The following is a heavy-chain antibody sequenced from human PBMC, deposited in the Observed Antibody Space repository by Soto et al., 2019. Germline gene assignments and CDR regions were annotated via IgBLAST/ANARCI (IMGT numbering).Heavy chain of an antibody. Sequence: PGGSLRLSCAASGFTFSSYAMSWVRQAPGKGLEWVSAISGSGGSTYYADSVKGRFTISRDNSKNTLYLQMNSLRAEDTAVYYCAKDRVMVAATTVPWYYYYGMDVWGQGTTVTVSS. D-gene: IGHD2-15*01. CDR3: AKDRVMVAATTVPWYYYYGMDV. J-gene: IGHJ6*02. CDR2: ISGSGGST. V-gene: IGHV3-23*01. CDR1: GFTFSSYA.